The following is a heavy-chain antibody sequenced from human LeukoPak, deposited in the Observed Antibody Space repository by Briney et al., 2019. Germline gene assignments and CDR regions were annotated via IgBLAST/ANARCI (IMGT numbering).Heavy chain of an antibody. J-gene: IGHJ4*02. V-gene: IGHV3-15*01. Sequence: PGGSLRLSCAASGFTFSNAWMSWVRQAPGKGLEWVGRIKSKTDGGTTDYAAPVKGRFTISRDDSKNTLYLQMNSLKTEDTAVYYCTTDLAGTYYYDSSGYSVEDYWGQGTLVTVSS. CDR1: GFTFSNAW. CDR3: TTDLAGTYYYDSSGYSVEDY. D-gene: IGHD3-22*01. CDR2: IKSKTDGGTT.